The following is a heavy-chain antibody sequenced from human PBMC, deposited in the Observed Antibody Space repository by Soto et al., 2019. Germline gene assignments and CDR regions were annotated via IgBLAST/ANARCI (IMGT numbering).Heavy chain of an antibody. D-gene: IGHD2-2*01. CDR2: INVGSGNT. Sequence: ASVKVSCKAAGYTFSAYTMNWVRQAPGQSLEWMGWINVGSGNTRYSQNFQGRVSITRDTSASTVYMELTGPKSEDTAMYYCARHGYCSSTSCRTTNWFDPWGQGTLVTVSS. V-gene: IGHV1-3*01. CDR3: ARHGYCSSTSCRTTNWFDP. J-gene: IGHJ5*02. CDR1: GYTFSAYT.